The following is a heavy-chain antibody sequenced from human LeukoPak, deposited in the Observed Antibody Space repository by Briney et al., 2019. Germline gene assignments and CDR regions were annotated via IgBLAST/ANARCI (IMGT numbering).Heavy chain of an antibody. D-gene: IGHD4-17*01. CDR3: TTVSDYGDYFDY. CDR2: IKSKTDGGTT. J-gene: IGHJ4*02. V-gene: IGHV3-15*01. Sequence: PGGSLRLSCAASGFTFSNTWMSWVRQAPGKGLEWVGRIKSKTDGGTTDYAAPVKGRFTISRDDSKNTLYLQMNSLKTEDTAVYYCTTVSDYGDYFDYWGQGTLVTVSS. CDR1: GFTFSNTW.